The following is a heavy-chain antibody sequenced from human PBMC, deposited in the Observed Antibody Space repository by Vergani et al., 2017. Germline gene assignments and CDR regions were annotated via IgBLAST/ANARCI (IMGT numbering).Heavy chain of an antibody. Sequence: QLQLPESGPGVVKPSETLSLTCTVSGGSISSSSYYWGWIRQPPGKGLEWIGSIYYSGSTYYNPSLKSRVTISVDTSKNQFSLKLSSVTAADTAVYYCASPSIGFGELAYYFDYWGQGTLVTVSS. J-gene: IGHJ4*02. CDR3: ASPSIGFGELAYYFDY. V-gene: IGHV4-39*01. D-gene: IGHD3-10*01. CDR1: GGSISSSSYY. CDR2: IYYSGST.